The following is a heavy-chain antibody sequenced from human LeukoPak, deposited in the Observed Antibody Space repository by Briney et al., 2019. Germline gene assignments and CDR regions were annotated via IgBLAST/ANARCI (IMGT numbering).Heavy chain of an antibody. J-gene: IGHJ5*02. V-gene: IGHV4-39*01. Sequence: SETLSLTCTVSGGSISSSSYYWGWIRQPPGKGLEWIGSIYYSGSTYYNPSLKSRVTISVDTSKNQFSLKLSSVTAADTAVYYCATQQLVLYWFDPWGQGTLVTVSS. CDR3: ATQQLVLYWFDP. D-gene: IGHD6-13*01. CDR1: GGSISSSSYY. CDR2: IYYSGST.